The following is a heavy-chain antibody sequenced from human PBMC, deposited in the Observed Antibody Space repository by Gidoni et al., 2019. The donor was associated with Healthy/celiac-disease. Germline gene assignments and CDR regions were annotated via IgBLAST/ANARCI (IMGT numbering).Heavy chain of an antibody. V-gene: IGHV1-8*01. D-gene: IGHD2-2*01. CDR2: MNPNSGNT. J-gene: IGHJ4*02. CDR3: ARGGIGPVVDVEYYDY. Sequence: QVQLVQSGAEVKKPGASVKVSCKASGYTFTSYDITWVLQATGQGLQWMGWMNPNSGNTGYAQKFQGRVTMTRNTSISTAYMELSSLRSEDTAVYYCARGGIGPVVDVEYYDYWGQGTLVTVSS. CDR1: GYTFTSYD.